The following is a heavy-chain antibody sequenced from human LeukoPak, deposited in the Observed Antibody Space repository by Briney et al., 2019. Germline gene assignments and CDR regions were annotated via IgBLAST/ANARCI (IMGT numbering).Heavy chain of an antibody. D-gene: IGHD3-22*01. CDR3: AVYDSSVYYQYFAY. CDR1: GFTFRSYA. J-gene: IGHJ4*02. V-gene: IGHV3-23*01. CDR2: ISGSGGST. Sequence: GGSLRLSCAASGFTFRSYAMSWVRQAPGKGLEWVSAISGSGGSTYYADSVKGRFTISRDNSKNTLYLQMNSLRAEDTAVYYCAVYDSSVYYQYFAYWGQGTLVTVSS.